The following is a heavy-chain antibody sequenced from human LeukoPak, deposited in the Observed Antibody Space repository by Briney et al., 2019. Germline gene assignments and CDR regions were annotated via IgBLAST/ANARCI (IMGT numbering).Heavy chain of an antibody. Sequence: PSETLSLTCTVSGGSISSYYWSWIRQPPGKGLEWIGYIYYSGSTNYNPSLKSRVTISVDTSKNQFSLKLSSVTAADTAGYYCARAGYSGYDLYYWGQGTLVTVSS. CDR2: IYYSGST. CDR3: ARAGYSGYDLYY. V-gene: IGHV4-59*01. CDR1: GGSISSYY. J-gene: IGHJ4*02. D-gene: IGHD5-12*01.